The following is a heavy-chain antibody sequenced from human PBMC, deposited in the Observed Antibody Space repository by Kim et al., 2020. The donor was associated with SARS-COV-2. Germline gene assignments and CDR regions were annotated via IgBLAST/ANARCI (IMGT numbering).Heavy chain of an antibody. Sequence: GGSLRLSCAASGFTFSSYAMNWVRQAPGKGLEWVALIWFDERNRYYADSVKGRFTISRDNSKHMVHLQMNSLRVEDTALYYCAKDTASAATDYYYGLDVWGQGTTVTVSS. CDR1: GFTFSSYA. D-gene: IGHD2-15*01. J-gene: IGHJ6*02. CDR3: AKDTASAATDYYYGLDV. CDR2: IWFDERNR. V-gene: IGHV3-33*06.